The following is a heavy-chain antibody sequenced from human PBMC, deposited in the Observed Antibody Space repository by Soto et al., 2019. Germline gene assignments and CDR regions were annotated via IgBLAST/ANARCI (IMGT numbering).Heavy chain of an antibody. V-gene: IGHV4-34*01. J-gene: IGHJ5*02. Sequence: SETLSLTCAVYGGSFSGYYWSWIRQPPGKGLEWIGEINHSGSTNYNPSLKSRVTISVDTSKNQFSLKLSSVTAADTAVYYCARVPHSARRKDYSSSWFPEHNWFDPWGQGTLVTVSS. CDR2: INHSGST. CDR3: ARVPHSARRKDYSSSWFPEHNWFDP. CDR1: GGSFSGYY. D-gene: IGHD6-13*01.